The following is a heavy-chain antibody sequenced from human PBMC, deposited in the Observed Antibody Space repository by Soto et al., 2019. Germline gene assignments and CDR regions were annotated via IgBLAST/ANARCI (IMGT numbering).Heavy chain of an antibody. CDR3: ARVRGNRDYDY. D-gene: IGHD3-16*01. J-gene: IGHJ4*02. CDR1: GFTFSTYN. Sequence: GSLRLSCGASGFTFSTYNMHWVRQGPGKGLEWVSRINSDGSSTRYADSVKGRFTISRDNAKNTLYLQMNSLRAEDTAVYYCARVRGNRDYDYWGQGTLVTVSS. V-gene: IGHV3-74*01. CDR2: INSDGSST.